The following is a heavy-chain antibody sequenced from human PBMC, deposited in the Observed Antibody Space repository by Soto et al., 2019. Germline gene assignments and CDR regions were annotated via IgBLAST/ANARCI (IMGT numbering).Heavy chain of an antibody. V-gene: IGHV1-2*04. CDR1: GYTFTDYY. Sequence: QVQLVQSGAEVKKPGASVKVSCKASGYTFTDYYMHWVRQAPGQGLEWMGWINPNSGGTKYAQKFQAWVTMTADTSISTAYLELSRRRSDHTAVYYCAREIRSGYYKYWHCDLWGRGTLVTVSS. CDR2: INPNSGGT. CDR3: AREIRSGYYKYWHCDL. J-gene: IGHJ2*01. D-gene: IGHD3-3*01.